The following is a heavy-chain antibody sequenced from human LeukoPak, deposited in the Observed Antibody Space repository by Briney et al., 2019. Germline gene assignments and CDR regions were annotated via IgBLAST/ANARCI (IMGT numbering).Heavy chain of an antibody. V-gene: IGHV5-51*01. CDR1: GYSFTSYW. CDR2: IYPGDSDT. Sequence: GESLKISCKGSGYSFTSYWIGWVRQMPGKGLEWMGIIYPGDSDTRYSPSFQGQVTISADKSISTAYLQWSSLKASDTAMYYCARFLDRTGDQPFYYFDYWGQGTLVTVSS. CDR3: ARFLDRTGDQPFYYFDY. J-gene: IGHJ4*02. D-gene: IGHD3-3*01.